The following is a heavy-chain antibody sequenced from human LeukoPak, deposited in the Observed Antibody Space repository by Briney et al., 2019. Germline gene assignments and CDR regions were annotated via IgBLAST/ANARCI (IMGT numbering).Heavy chain of an antibody. CDR2: IIPIFGTA. CDR3: AKGTEPSDYGAHFDY. Sequence: ASVKVSCKASGGTFSSYAISWVRQAPGQGLEWMGGIIPIFGTANYAQKFQGRVTITTDESTSTAYMELSSLRSEDTAVYYCAKGTEPSDYGAHFDYWGQGTLVTVSS. V-gene: IGHV1-69*05. CDR1: GGTFSSYA. D-gene: IGHD4-17*01. J-gene: IGHJ4*02.